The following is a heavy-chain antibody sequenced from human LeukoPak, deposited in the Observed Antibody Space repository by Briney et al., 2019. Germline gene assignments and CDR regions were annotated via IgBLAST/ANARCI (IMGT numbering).Heavy chain of an antibody. Sequence: GGSLRLSCAASGFTFSSYAMSWVRQAPGKGLEWVSAISGSGGSTYYADSVKGRFTISRDNAKNSLYLQMNSLRAEDTAVYYCARGSSDGYCRSTSCYFVDYWGQGTLVTVSS. V-gene: IGHV3-23*01. J-gene: IGHJ4*02. CDR1: GFTFSSYA. CDR2: ISGSGGST. D-gene: IGHD2-2*01. CDR3: ARGSSDGYCRSTSCYFVDY.